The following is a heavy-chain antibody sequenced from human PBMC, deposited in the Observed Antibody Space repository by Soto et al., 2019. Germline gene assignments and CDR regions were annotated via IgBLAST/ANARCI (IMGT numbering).Heavy chain of an antibody. CDR3: AKESDVGRPPGRMDV. Sequence: XASLRLSFAASGFTFSSYAMSWVGQAPGKGLEWVSAISGSGGSTYYADSVKGRFTISRDNSKNTLYLQMNSLRAEDTAVYYCAKESDVGRPPGRMDVWGQGTTVTVSS. D-gene: IGHD1-26*01. CDR1: GFTFSSYA. J-gene: IGHJ6*02. V-gene: IGHV3-23*01. CDR2: ISGSGGST.